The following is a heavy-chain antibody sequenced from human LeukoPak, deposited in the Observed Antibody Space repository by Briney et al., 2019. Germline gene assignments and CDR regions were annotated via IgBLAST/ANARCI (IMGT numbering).Heavy chain of an antibody. J-gene: IGHJ4*02. D-gene: IGHD7-27*01. CDR3: ASNPPETGDFNY. Sequence: SETLSLTCAVYGGSFSGYYWSWIRQPPGKGLEWIGEINHSGSTNYNPSLKSRVTISVDTSKNQFSLKLSSVTAADTAVYYCASNPPETGDFNYWGRGTLVTVSS. CDR2: INHSGST. CDR1: GGSFSGYY. V-gene: IGHV4-34*01.